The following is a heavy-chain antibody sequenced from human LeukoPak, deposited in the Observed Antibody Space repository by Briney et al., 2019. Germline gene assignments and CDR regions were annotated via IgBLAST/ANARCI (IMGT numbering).Heavy chain of an antibody. V-gene: IGHV4-59*08. D-gene: IGHD3-10*01. CDR1: GGSIRSYY. Sequence: SETLSLTCTVSGGSIRSYYWSWIRQPPGKGLEWIGFIYHSGSTDYNPSLQSRGTISVDTSKNQFSLKLSSVTAADTAVYYCARTNYYGSGSYYPDFWGQGTLVAVSS. J-gene: IGHJ4*02. CDR3: ARTNYYGSGSYYPDF. CDR2: IYHSGST.